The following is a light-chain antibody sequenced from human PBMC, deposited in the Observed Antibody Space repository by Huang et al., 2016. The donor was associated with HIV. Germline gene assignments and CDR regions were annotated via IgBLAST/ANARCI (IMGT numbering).Light chain of an antibody. CDR1: QSVNSN. CDR3: QHYDNWLCT. J-gene: IGKJ2*02. V-gene: IGKV3-15*01. Sequence: EIVMTQFPATLSVSPGERATLSCRASQSVNSNLAWYQQKPGQAPRLLIYGASTRATGIPARFSGSGSGTEFTLTISTLQSEEFAVYYCQHYDNWLCTFGQGTKLEIK. CDR2: GAS.